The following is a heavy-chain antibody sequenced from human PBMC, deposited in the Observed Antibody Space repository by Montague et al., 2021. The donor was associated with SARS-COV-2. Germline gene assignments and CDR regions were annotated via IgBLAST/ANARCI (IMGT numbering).Heavy chain of an antibody. Sequence: CAISGDSVSGNIATWNWIRRSPSRRLEWLGRIYYRSKWYNDYAESVKSRITIDTDTSKHQFSLHLNSVTPEDTAVYYCARIPVGSKYYFDFWGQGTLVTASS. V-gene: IGHV6-1*01. CDR1: GDSVSGNIAT. J-gene: IGHJ4*02. CDR3: ARIPVGSKYYFDF. D-gene: IGHD2-2*01. CDR2: IYYRSKWYN.